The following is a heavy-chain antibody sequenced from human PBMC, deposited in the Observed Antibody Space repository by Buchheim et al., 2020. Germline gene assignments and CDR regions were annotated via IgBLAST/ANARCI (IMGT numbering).Heavy chain of an antibody. CDR2: IKSKTDGGTT. CDR3: TTWVLRYFDWLLDPSRGMDV. CDR1: GFTFSNAW. J-gene: IGHJ6*02. Sequence: EVQLVESGGGLVKPGGSLRLSCAASGFTFSNAWMSWVRQAPGKGLEWVGRIKSKTDGGTTDYAAPVKGRFTISRDDSKNTLYLQMNSLKTEDTAVYYCTTWVLRYFDWLLDPSRGMDVWGQGTT. D-gene: IGHD3-9*01. V-gene: IGHV3-15*01.